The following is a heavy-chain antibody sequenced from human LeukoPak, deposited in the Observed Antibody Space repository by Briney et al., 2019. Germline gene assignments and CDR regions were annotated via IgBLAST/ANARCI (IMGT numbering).Heavy chain of an antibody. D-gene: IGHD6-19*01. V-gene: IGHV3-21*04. J-gene: IGHJ4*02. CDR3: AKAEGKNPTGGRWLD. CDR2: ISSSSSYI. Sequence: TGGSLRLSCAASGFTFSSYSMNWVRQAPGKGLEWVSSISSSSSYIYYADSVKGRFTTSRDNSKNTLYLQMNSLRAEDTAIYYCAKAEGKNPTGGRWLDWGQGTLVTVSS. CDR1: GFTFSSYS.